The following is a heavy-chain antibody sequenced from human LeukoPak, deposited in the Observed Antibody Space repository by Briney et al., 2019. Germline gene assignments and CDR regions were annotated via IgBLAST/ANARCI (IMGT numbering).Heavy chain of an antibody. D-gene: IGHD1-1*01. CDR1: GGSISGYC. V-gene: IGHV4-4*07. CDR2: ICTSGIT. CDR3: ATTSTTGYFDY. Sequence: SETLSLTCTVSGGSISGYCWSWVRQPAGKGLEWIGRICTSGITNYNPSLKSRVTMSVDTSKNQFSLKLRYVTAADTAMYYCATTSTTGYFDYWGQGILVGVSS. J-gene: IGHJ4*02.